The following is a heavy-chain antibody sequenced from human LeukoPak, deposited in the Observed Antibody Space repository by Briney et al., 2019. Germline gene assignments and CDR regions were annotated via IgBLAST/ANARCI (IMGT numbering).Heavy chain of an antibody. CDR2: IWYGGSNK. CDR3: AGQEVVGAYAN. Sequence: GGSLRLSCAASGFTFSSYGMHWVRQAPGKGLEWVAVIWYGGSNKYYADSVKGRFTISRDNAKNSLYLQMNSLRAEDTAVYYCAGQEVVGAYANWGQGTLVTVSS. J-gene: IGHJ4*02. CDR1: GFTFSSYG. V-gene: IGHV3-33*03. D-gene: IGHD1-26*01.